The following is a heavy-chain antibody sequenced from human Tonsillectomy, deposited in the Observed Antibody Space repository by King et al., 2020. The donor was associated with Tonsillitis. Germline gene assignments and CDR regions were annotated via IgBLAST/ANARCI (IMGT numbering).Heavy chain of an antibody. CDR3: ARASSVVVPATVDRYGMDV. V-gene: IGHV3-48*01. Sequence: DVQLVESGGGLVQPGGSLRLSCAASGFTFSSYIMNWVRQAPGKGLEWVSYISSSSTTIYYSDSVKGRFTISRDNAKNSLYLQMNSLRAEDTAVYYWARASSVVVPATVDRYGMDVWGQGTTVTVSS. D-gene: IGHD2-2*01. CDR1: GFTFSSYI. J-gene: IGHJ6*02. CDR2: ISSSSTTI.